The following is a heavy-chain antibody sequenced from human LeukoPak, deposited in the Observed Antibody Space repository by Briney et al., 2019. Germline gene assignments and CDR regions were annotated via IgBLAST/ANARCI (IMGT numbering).Heavy chain of an antibody. Sequence: SVKVSCKASGGTFSRYAISWVRQAPGQGLEWMGGIILIFGAANYAQKFQGRVTITADESTRTAYMELRSLRSEDTAVYYCARDATIHDSSSYYYLWWGQGTLVTVSS. CDR3: ARDATIHDSSSYYYLW. CDR1: GGTFSRYA. V-gene: IGHV1-69*13. D-gene: IGHD3-22*01. CDR2: IILIFGAA. J-gene: IGHJ4*02.